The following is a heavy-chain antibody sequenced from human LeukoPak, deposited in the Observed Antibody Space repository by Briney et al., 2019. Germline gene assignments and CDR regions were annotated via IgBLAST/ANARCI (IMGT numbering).Heavy chain of an antibody. CDR1: GGSFSGYY. CDR2: INHSGST. Sequence: PSETLSLTCAVYGGSFSGYYWSWIRQPPGKGLEWIGEINHSGSTNYNPSLKSRVTISVDTSKNQFSLKLSSVTAADTAVYYCATGGKRIAAAGRAFDPWGQGTLVTVSS. J-gene: IGHJ5*02. V-gene: IGHV4-34*01. D-gene: IGHD6-13*01. CDR3: ATGGKRIAAAGRAFDP.